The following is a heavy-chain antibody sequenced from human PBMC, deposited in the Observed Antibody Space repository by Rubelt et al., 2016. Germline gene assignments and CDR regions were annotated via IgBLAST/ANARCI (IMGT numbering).Heavy chain of an antibody. D-gene: IGHD5-18*01. CDR2: INAGNVNT. V-gene: IGHV1-3*01. CDR3: ARSKDTAMVTDADWYFDL. J-gene: IGHJ2*01. CDR1: GYPFTSYA. Sequence: QVQLVQSGAEGKKPGASVKVSCKASGYPFTSYAMHWVRQAPGQRLEWMGWINAGNVNTKYSQKFQGRVTITRDTSASTAYMELSSLRSEDTAVYYCARSKDTAMVTDADWYFDLWGRGTLVTVSS.